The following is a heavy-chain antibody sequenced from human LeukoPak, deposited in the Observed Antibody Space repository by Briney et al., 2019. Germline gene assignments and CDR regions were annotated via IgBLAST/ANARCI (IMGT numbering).Heavy chain of an antibody. J-gene: IGHJ4*02. CDR2: ISSSGSAI. Sequence: GGSLRLSCAASGFTFSDYYMSWIRQAPGEGLEWISYISSSGSAISYADSGKGRFTYSRDNAKNSLYLQMNSLRVEDTAVYYCVTGGQAVLRYWGQGTLVT. V-gene: IGHV3-11*04. CDR3: VTGGQAVLRY. CDR1: GFTFSDYY. D-gene: IGHD1-14*01.